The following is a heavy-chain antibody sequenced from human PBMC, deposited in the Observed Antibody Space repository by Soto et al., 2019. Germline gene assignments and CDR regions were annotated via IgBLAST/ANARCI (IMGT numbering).Heavy chain of an antibody. CDR3: AKDRPGIAVAGTTFDY. V-gene: IGHV3-23*01. Sequence: GGSLRLSCAASGFTFSSYAMSWVRQAPGKGREWVSAISGSGGSTYYADSVKGRFTISRDNSKNTLYLQMNSLRAEDTAVYYCAKDRPGIAVAGTTFDYWGQGTLVTVSS. D-gene: IGHD6-19*01. J-gene: IGHJ4*02. CDR2: ISGSGGST. CDR1: GFTFSSYA.